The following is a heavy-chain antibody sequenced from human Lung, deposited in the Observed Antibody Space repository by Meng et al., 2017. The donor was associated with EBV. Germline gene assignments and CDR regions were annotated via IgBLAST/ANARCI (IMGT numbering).Heavy chain of an antibody. CDR1: GFTFSNYS. CDR3: VREVDYYDTSGTYFDS. CDR2: ISKGGGTK. J-gene: IGHJ4*02. V-gene: IGHV3-11*01. Sequence: QGQRAEAGVGLAKPARARGLSCAASGFTFSNYSMSWIRQAPGKGLEWLSNISKGGGTKNSADYVKGRFTISRDNAKKSLYLEMNNLRPEETAVYYCVREVDYYDTSGTYFDSWGQGTLITVSS. D-gene: IGHD3-22*01.